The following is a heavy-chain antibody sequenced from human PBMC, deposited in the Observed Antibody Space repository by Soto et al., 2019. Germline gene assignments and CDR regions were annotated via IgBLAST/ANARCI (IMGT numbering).Heavy chain of an antibody. D-gene: IGHD4-17*01. Sequence: EVQLVESGGGLVKPGGSLRLSCAASGFTFSNAWMNWVRQAPGKGLEWVGRIKSKTDGGTTDYAAPVKGRFTISRDDSKNTLYLQMNSLKTEDTAVYYCTTDLPDGDDASDIWGQGTMVTVSS. V-gene: IGHV3-15*01. CDR3: TTDLPDGDDASDI. CDR1: GFTFSNAW. CDR2: IKSKTDGGTT. J-gene: IGHJ3*02.